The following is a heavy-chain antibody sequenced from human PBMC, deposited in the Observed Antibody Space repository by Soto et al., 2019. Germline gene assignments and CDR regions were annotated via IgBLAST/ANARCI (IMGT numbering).Heavy chain of an antibody. CDR3: ARDEIAVAGNGPAAFDI. D-gene: IGHD6-19*01. Sequence: ASVKVSCKASGYTFTSYYMHWVRQAPGQGLEWMGIINPSGGSTSYAQKFQGRVTMTRDTSTSTVYMELSSLRSEDTAVYYCARDEIAVAGNGPAAFDIWGQGTIVTVSS. CDR2: INPSGGST. J-gene: IGHJ3*02. V-gene: IGHV1-46*01. CDR1: GYTFTSYY.